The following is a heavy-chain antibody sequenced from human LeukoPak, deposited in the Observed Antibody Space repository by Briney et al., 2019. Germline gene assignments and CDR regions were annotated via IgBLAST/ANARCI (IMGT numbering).Heavy chain of an antibody. V-gene: IGHV4-59*01. CDR3: AKGDGYSGNWFDP. D-gene: IGHD5-12*01. CDR2: IYYTGNT. Sequence: SETLSLTCAVSGGSISSYYWTWIRQPPGKGLEWIGPIYYTGNTNYNPSLKSLVTTSQDTSKNQFSLKLSSVTAAGSAVYYWAKGDGYSGNWFDPWGQGTRVTVS. CDR1: GGSISSYY. J-gene: IGHJ5*02.